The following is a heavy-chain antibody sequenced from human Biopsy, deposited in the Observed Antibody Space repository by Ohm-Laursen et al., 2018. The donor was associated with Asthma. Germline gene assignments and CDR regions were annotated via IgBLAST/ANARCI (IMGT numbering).Heavy chain of an antibody. J-gene: IGHJ1*01. CDR3: ARTFHFWSPYHAEHYQL. D-gene: IGHD3-3*02. V-gene: IGHV3-7*01. CDR1: GFTFGDYW. Sequence: GSLRLSCAAPGFTFGDYWMSWVRQVPGKWLEWVANIKHDGSEKNHVDSLKGRFTISGDNAKNSLYLQMNSLRAEDTAVYYCARTFHFWSPYHAEHYQLWGQGTLVTVSS. CDR2: IKHDGSEK.